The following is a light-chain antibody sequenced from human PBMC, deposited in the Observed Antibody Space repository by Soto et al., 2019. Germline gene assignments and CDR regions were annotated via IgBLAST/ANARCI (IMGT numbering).Light chain of an antibody. CDR1: QSINNF. Sequence: EIVLTQSPATLSLSPGERATLSCRASQSINNFLAWYQHKPGQAPRLLIYEASNRAAGIPARFSGTGSETDFTLTISSLEPEDFAVYYCPQRDNWVWTFGQGTKVEIK. CDR2: EAS. J-gene: IGKJ1*01. CDR3: PQRDNWVWT. V-gene: IGKV3-11*01.